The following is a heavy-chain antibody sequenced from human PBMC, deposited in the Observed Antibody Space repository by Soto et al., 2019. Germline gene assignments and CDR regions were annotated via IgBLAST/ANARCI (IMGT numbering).Heavy chain of an antibody. V-gene: IGHV4-39*01. CDR1: GGSISSSSSY. CDR3: ARLEYYYASGNRGMGYMDV. J-gene: IGHJ6*03. D-gene: IGHD3-10*01. Sequence: SETLSLTCTVSGGSISSSSSYWGWIRQPPGKGLEWIGSIYYSESTNYNPSLKSRVTISVDTSKNQFSLRLNSVTAADTAVYYCARLEYYYASGNRGMGYMDVWGKGTTVTVSS. CDR2: IYYSEST.